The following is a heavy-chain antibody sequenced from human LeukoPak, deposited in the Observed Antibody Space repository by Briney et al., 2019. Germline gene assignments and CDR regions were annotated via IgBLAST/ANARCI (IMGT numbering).Heavy chain of an antibody. V-gene: IGHV4-61*02. D-gene: IGHD5-12*01. CDR1: GDSISSGDYY. CDR2: ISSSGST. Sequence: SETLSLTCTVSGDSISSGDYYWSWIRQPAGKGLEWIGRISSSGSTNYNPSLKSRVTISVDTSKNQFSLKLSSVTAADTAVYFCARDWRGYSGYGMDVWGKGTTVTVSS. CDR3: ARDWRGYSGYGMDV. J-gene: IGHJ6*04.